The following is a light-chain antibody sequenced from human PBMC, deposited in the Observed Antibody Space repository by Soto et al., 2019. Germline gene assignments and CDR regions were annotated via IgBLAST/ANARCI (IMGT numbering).Light chain of an antibody. V-gene: IGLV1-51*01. Sequence: QSVLTQPPSVSAARGRKVTISCSGSSSNIGNNYVSWYQQLPGTAPKLLIYDNNKRPSGIPDRFSGSKSGTSATLGITGLQTGDEADYYCGTWDSSLSAYVFGTGTNLTVL. CDR2: DNN. CDR3: GTWDSSLSAYV. J-gene: IGLJ1*01. CDR1: SSNIGNNY.